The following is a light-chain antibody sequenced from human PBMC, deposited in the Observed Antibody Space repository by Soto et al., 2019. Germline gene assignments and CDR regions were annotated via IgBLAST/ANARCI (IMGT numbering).Light chain of an antibody. J-gene: IGKJ2*01. CDR1: QSVSSSS. CDR3: QQDGSSPPYT. CDR2: CAS. Sequence: EIVLTQSPGTLSLSPGERATLSCRASQSVSSSSLAWYQQKPGQAPRLLIYCASSRATGISDRFSGSGSGTDFTLTISRLELEDFAVYYCQQDGSSPPYTFGQGTKLEIK. V-gene: IGKV3-20*01.